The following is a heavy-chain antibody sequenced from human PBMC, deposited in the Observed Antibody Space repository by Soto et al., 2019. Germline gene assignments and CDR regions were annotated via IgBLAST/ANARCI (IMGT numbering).Heavy chain of an antibody. V-gene: IGHV4-59*01. Sequence: PSETLSLTCTVSGGSISSYYWSWIRQPPGKGLEWIGYIYYSGSTNYNPSLKSRVTISVDTSKNQLSLKLSSVTAADTAVYYCARDDRENEYYSGMDVWGQGTTVTAPS. CDR1: GGSISSYY. CDR3: ARDDRENEYYSGMDV. CDR2: IYYSGST. J-gene: IGHJ6*02.